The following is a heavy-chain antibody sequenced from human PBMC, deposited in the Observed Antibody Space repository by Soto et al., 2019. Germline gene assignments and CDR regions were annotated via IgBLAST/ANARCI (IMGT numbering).Heavy chain of an antibody. V-gene: IGHV3-33*01. J-gene: IGHJ4*02. CDR1: GFTFSSYG. D-gene: IGHD6-19*01. CDR3: ARGKGSGWTGTDY. CDR2: IWYDGSNK. Sequence: QVQLVESGGGVVQPGRSLRLSCAASGFTFSSYGMHWVRQAPGKGLEWVAVIWYDGSNKYYADSVKGRFTISRDNSKNTLYLQMNSLRAEDTAVYYCARGKGSGWTGTDYWGQGTLVTVSS.